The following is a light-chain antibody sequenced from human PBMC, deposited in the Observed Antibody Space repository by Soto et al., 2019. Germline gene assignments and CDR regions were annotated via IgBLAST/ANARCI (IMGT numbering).Light chain of an antibody. Sequence: EIVMTQSPATLSVSPGERATLSCRASQSVGSNLAWYQQKPGQAPRLLIYGASTRATGIPARFSGSGSGTEFTLTISSLQSGDFAVYYCQQYSNWPRTFGQGTKVESK. CDR3: QQYSNWPRT. CDR2: GAS. V-gene: IGKV3-15*01. J-gene: IGKJ1*01. CDR1: QSVGSN.